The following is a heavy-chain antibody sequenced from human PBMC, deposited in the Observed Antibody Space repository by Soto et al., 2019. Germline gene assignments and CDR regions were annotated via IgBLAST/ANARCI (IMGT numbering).Heavy chain of an antibody. CDR3: AKGLYDSSGFFDY. Sequence: QAGGSLRLSCAASGFTFSSYGMHWVRQAPGKGLEWVAVISYDGSNKYYADSVKGRFTISRDNSKNTLYLQMNSLRAEDTAVYYCAKGLYDSSGFFDYWGQGTLVTVSS. D-gene: IGHD3-22*01. CDR1: GFTFSSYG. J-gene: IGHJ4*02. CDR2: ISYDGSNK. V-gene: IGHV3-30*18.